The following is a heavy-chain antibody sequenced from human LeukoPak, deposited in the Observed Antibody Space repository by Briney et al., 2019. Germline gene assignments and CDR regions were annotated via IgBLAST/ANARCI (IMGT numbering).Heavy chain of an antibody. J-gene: IGHJ4*02. Sequence: GSLRLSCAASGFTFSSYAMHWVRQAPGKGLEWIGYISDSGSTDYNPSLKSRVTVSVDTSKNQFSLELRSVTAADTAVYYCARGRVDVDYWGQGTLVTVSS. D-gene: IGHD3/OR15-3a*01. CDR1: GFTFSSYA. CDR3: ARGRVDVDY. CDR2: ISDSGST. V-gene: IGHV4-59*01.